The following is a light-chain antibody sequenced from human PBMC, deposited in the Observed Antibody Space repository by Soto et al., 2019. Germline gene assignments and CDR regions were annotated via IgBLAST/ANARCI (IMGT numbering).Light chain of an antibody. Sequence: QSALTQPASVSGTPGQSITISCTGSNSDVGIYDFVSWYQHHPGRAPKLIVSEVSHRPSGVPDRFSASKSGNTASLTISGLQAEDEADYYCFSYAGSFTWVFGGGTKLTVL. CDR3: FSYAGSFTWV. V-gene: IGLV2-14*01. CDR2: EVS. J-gene: IGLJ3*02. CDR1: NSDVGIYDF.